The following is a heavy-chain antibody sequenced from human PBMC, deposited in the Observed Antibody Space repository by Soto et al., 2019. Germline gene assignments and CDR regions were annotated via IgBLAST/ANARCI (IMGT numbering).Heavy chain of an antibody. J-gene: IGHJ5*02. D-gene: IGHD5-12*01. V-gene: IGHV1-18*01. CDR1: GYTFTTYG. Sequence: QVQLVQSGAEVKKPGASVKVSCKASGYTFTTYGISWVRQAPGQGLEWMGWISAYNGNTNYAQKLQGRVTMTTDTSTSTASMELRSLRSDDTAVYYCTREFSGYDSGYNWFDPWGQGTLVTVSS. CDR3: TREFSGYDSGYNWFDP. CDR2: ISAYNGNT.